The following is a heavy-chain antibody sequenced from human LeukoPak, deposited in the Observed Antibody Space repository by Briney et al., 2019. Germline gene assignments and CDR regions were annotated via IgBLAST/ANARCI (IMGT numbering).Heavy chain of an antibody. Sequence: GGSLRLSCAASGFTFSSYGMSWVRQAPGKGLEWVSAISGSGGSTYYADSVKGRFTISRDNSKNTLYLQMNSLRAEDTAVYYCARDGGSAWFFRYWGRGTLVTVSS. CDR1: GFTFSSYG. D-gene: IGHD6-19*01. V-gene: IGHV3-23*01. J-gene: IGHJ4*02. CDR3: ARDGGSAWFFRY. CDR2: ISGSGGST.